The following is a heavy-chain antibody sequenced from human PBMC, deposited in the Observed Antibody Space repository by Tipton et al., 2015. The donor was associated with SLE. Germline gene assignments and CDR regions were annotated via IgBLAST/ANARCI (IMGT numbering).Heavy chain of an antibody. CDR2: IHNSGST. Sequence: TLSLTCTVSGVSMSSHHWSWIRQPPGKTLEWIGYIHNSGSTYYNPSLKSRVTISVDTSKNQFSLKLSSVTAADTAVYYCASSAAMYYYYYGMDVWGQGTTVTVSS. CDR3: ASSAAMYYYYYGMDV. J-gene: IGHJ6*02. CDR1: GVSMSSHH. V-gene: IGHV4-4*08. D-gene: IGHD2-2*01.